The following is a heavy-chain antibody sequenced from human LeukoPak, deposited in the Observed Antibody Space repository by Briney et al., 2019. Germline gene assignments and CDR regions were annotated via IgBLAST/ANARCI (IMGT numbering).Heavy chain of an antibody. D-gene: IGHD5-18*01. Sequence: GGSLRLSSAASGFTFNNYWMTWVRQAPGTGLEWVAHIHESGSYQNYVDSVRGRFTVSRDNTKRVLYLQMDSLRAEDTAVYYCARDIPGGASFLDQWGQGTLVTVSS. V-gene: IGHV3-7*01. CDR3: ARDIPGGASFLDQ. CDR2: IHESGSYQ. J-gene: IGHJ5*02. CDR1: GFTFNNYW.